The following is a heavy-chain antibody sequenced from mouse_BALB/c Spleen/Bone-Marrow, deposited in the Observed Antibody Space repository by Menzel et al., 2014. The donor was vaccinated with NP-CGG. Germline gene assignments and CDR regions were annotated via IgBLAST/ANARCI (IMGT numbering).Heavy chain of an antibody. CDR1: GFNIKDAY. CDR3: ARSPGEVNY. J-gene: IGHJ3*01. CDR2: IAPANGNT. Sequence: VHVKQSGAELVKPGASVKLSCTASGFNIKDAYMHWVKQRPAQGLEWIGRIAPANGNTEYDPKFLDKATITADTSSNTAFLQLISLTSEDTAVYYCARSPGEVNYWGQGTLVTVSA. V-gene: IGHV14-3*02. D-gene: IGHD1-3*01.